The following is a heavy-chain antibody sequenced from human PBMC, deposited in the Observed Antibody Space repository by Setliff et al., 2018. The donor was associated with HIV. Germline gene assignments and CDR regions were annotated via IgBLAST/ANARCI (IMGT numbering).Heavy chain of an antibody. J-gene: IGHJ4*02. CDR3: ARGRHCNGGACYNDWYFDY. CDR2: IYYSGST. Sequence: SSETLSLTCSVSGGSISSGGYYWSWIRQHPGKGLECIGYIYYSGSTYYNPSLKSRVTISVDTSKNQFSLKLTSVTAADTAVYYCARGRHCNGGACYNDWYFDYWGQGALVTVSS. D-gene: IGHD2-15*01. V-gene: IGHV4-31*03. CDR1: GGSISSGGYY.